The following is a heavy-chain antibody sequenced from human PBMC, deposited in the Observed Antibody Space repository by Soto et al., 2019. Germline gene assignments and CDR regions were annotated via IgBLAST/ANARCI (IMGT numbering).Heavy chain of an antibody. CDR2: INHSGST. V-gene: IGHV4-34*01. Sequence: QVQLPQWGAGLLKPSETLSLTCAVYGGSFSGYYWSWIRQPPGKGLEWIGEINHSGSTNYNASLKGRVTISVDTSKNQFSLKLSSVTAADTTVYYCARGGIVVVPAAKRYFQHWGQGTLVTVSS. D-gene: IGHD2-2*01. J-gene: IGHJ1*01. CDR3: ARGGIVVVPAAKRYFQH. CDR1: GGSFSGYY.